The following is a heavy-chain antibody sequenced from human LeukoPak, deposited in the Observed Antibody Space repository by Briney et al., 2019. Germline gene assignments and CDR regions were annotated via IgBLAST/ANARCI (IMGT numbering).Heavy chain of an antibody. V-gene: IGHV3-23*01. CDR1: GFTFSSYA. J-gene: IGHJ4*02. Sequence: PGGSLRLSCAASGFTFSSYAMSWVRQAPGKGLEWVSAISGSGGSTYYADSVKARFTISRDNSKNTLYLQMNSLRAEDTAVYYCAKDHGPKPKFPDDYWGQGTLVTVSS. CDR2: ISGSGGST. D-gene: IGHD5-24*01. CDR3: AKDHGPKPKFPDDY.